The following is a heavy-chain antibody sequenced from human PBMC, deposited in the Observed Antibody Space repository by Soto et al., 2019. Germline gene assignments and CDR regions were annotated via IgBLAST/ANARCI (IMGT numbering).Heavy chain of an antibody. D-gene: IGHD4-4*01. CDR1: GGSFSDFA. CDR3: ARGGIVAVPAALSSYDDYTNYRFDS. J-gene: IGHJ4*02. V-gene: IGHV1-69*01. Sequence: QVQLAQSGAEVRKPGSSVKVSCRASGGSFSDFAFSWVRQAPGQGLEWMGGTIPMFAATKYAQRFQGRITLNADAHTRTMYLALSRLTSDDSAVYYCARGGIVAVPAALSSYDDYTNYRFDSWGQGTLVSVSS. CDR2: TIPMFAAT.